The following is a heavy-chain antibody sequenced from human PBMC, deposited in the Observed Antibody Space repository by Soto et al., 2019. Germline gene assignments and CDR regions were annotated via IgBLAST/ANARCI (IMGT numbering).Heavy chain of an antibody. D-gene: IGHD4-17*01. CDR1: GFTFGAYA. CDR2: ISGPGSNT. J-gene: IGHJ3*02. V-gene: IGHV3-23*01. CDR3: AKDRDYGADPSAFDT. Sequence: PGGSLRLSCAGSGFTFGAYAMSWVRQAPGKGLEWVSGISGPGSNTYYADSVKGRFTISRDNSNNALFLQMNSLRAEDTALYYCAKDRDYGADPSAFDTWRQGPMVTVSS.